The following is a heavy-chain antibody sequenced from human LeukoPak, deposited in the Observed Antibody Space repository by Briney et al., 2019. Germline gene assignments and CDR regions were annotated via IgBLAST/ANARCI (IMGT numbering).Heavy chain of an antibody. J-gene: IGHJ3*02. CDR3: ARSRLWSPRDAFDI. CDR1: GYTFTSYY. V-gene: IGHV1-46*01. Sequence: ASVKVSCKASGYTFTSYYIHWVRQAPGQGLEWMGMINPSGGSTTYAQKFQGRVTMTRDMSTSTVYMELSSLRSEDTAVYYCARSRLWSPRDAFDIWAQETMVTVSS. D-gene: IGHD3-16*01. CDR2: INPSGGST.